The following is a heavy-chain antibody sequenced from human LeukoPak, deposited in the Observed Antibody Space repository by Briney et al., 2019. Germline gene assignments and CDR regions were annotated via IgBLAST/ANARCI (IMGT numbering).Heavy chain of an antibody. Sequence: GGSLRLSCAASGFTFSSYSMNWVRQAPGKGLEGVSYISSSSSTIYYADSVKGRFTISRDNAKNSLYLQMNSLRAEDTAVYYCAREQITMVRGVSVPYGMDVWGQGTTVTVSS. J-gene: IGHJ6*02. V-gene: IGHV3-48*01. D-gene: IGHD3-10*01. CDR2: ISSSSSTI. CDR1: GFTFSSYS. CDR3: AREQITMVRGVSVPYGMDV.